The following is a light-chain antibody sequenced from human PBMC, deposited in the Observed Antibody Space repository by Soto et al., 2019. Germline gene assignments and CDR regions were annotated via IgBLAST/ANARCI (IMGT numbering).Light chain of an antibody. Sequence: QSVLTQSPSASASLGASVKLTCTLSSGHSSYAIAWHQQQPEKGPRYLLKVNSDGDHSKGDGIPDRFSGSSSGAERYLTIPSLESEDEADYYCQTWGTGPYVFGTGTKLTVL. CDR2: VNSDGDH. CDR3: QTWGTGPYV. J-gene: IGLJ1*01. V-gene: IGLV4-69*01. CDR1: SGHSSYA.